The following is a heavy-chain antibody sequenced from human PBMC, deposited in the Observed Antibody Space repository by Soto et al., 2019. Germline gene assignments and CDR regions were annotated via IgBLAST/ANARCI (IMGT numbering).Heavy chain of an antibody. CDR3: TTSSLAGTTDNYYYYYCMDV. D-gene: IGHD6-13*01. Sequence: GGSLRLSCAASGFTFSNAWMSWVRQAPGKGLEWVGRIKGKTDGGTTDYAAPVKGRFTISRDDSKNTLYLQMNSLKTEDTAVYYCTTSSLAGTTDNYYYYYCMDVWGQGTTVTVSS. J-gene: IGHJ6*02. CDR1: GFTFSNAW. V-gene: IGHV3-15*01. CDR2: IKGKTDGGTT.